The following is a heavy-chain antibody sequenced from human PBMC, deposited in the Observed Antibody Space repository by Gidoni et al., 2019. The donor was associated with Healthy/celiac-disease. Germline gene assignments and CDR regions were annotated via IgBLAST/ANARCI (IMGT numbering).Heavy chain of an antibody. CDR2: IYWDDAK. V-gene: IGHV2-5*02. Sequence: QITLKESGPTLAKPTQTLTLTCTISGFSTSTSGVGVAWIRQPPGKALEWLALIYWDDAKRYSPSLKSRLTITKDTSKNQVVLTMTNMDPVDTATYYCAHSRYYDSSGRGDYYYYGMDVWGQGTTVTVSS. D-gene: IGHD3-22*01. J-gene: IGHJ6*02. CDR3: AHSRYYDSSGRGDYYYYGMDV. CDR1: GFSTSTSGVG.